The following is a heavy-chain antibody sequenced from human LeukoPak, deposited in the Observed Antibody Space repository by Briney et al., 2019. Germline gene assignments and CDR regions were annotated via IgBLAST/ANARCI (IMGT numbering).Heavy chain of an antibody. CDR1: GGTFISYA. J-gene: IGHJ4*02. V-gene: IGHV1-69*04. CDR3: ARETAVAGTFLDY. CDR2: IIPILGIA. Sequence: SVKVSCKASGGTFISYAISWVRQAPGQGLEWMGRIIPILGIANYAQKFQGRVTITADKSTSTAYMELSSLRSEDTAVYYCARETAVAGTFLDYWGQGTLVTVSS. D-gene: IGHD6-19*01.